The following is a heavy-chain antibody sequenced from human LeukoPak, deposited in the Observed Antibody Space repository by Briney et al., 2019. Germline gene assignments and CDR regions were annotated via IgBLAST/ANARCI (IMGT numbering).Heavy chain of an antibody. Sequence: SETLSLTCAVYGGSFSGYYWSWIRQPPGKGLEWVGEINYSGSTNYNPSLKSRVTISVDTSTNQFSLKLSSVTAADTAVYYCARVGPSSSWYFPYYYYGMDVWGQGTTVTVSS. J-gene: IGHJ6*02. V-gene: IGHV4-34*01. CDR3: ARVGPSSSWYFPYYYYGMDV. CDR2: INYSGST. CDR1: GGSFSGYY. D-gene: IGHD6-13*01.